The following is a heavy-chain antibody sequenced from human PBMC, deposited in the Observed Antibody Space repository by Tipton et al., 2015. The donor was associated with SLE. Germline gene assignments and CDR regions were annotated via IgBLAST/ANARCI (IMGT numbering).Heavy chain of an antibody. V-gene: IGHV4-34*01. CDR3: ARGMRYSYGPGYYFDY. CDR2: INHSGST. J-gene: IGHJ4*02. Sequence: TLSLTCAVYGGSFSGYYWSWIRQPPGKGLEWIGEINHSGSTNYNPSLKSRVTISVDTSKNQSSLKLSSVTAADTAVYYCARGMRYSYGPGYYFDYWGQGTLVTVSS. D-gene: IGHD5-18*01. CDR1: GGSFSGYY.